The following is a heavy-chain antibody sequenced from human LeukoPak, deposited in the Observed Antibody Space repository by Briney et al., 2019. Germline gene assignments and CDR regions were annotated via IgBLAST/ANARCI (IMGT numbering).Heavy chain of an antibody. J-gene: IGHJ6*02. CDR3: ARDRARSYGMDV. Sequence: SETLSLTCTVSGGSISSGDYHWSWIRQPPGKGPEWIGHIYYSGSTYYNPSLKSRVTISVDTSKNQFSLKLSSVTAADTAVYYCARDRARSYGMDVWGQGTTVTVSS. CDR1: GGSISSGDYH. CDR2: IYYSGST. D-gene: IGHD3-10*01. V-gene: IGHV4-30-4*01.